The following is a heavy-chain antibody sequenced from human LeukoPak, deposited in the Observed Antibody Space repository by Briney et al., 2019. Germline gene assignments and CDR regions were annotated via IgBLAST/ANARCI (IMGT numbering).Heavy chain of an antibody. J-gene: IGHJ4*02. V-gene: IGHV3-74*01. CDR2: SNSDGSTI. CDR1: GFTFSSYL. D-gene: IGHD2-2*01. CDR3: TRETVVPPTASLGY. Sequence: GGSLRLSCATSGFTFSSYLMHWVRQAPGKGLAWVSRSNSDGSTINYADSVKGRFTISRDNAKNTLYLQMDDLRVEDTAVYYCTRETVVPPTASLGYWGLGILVTVSS.